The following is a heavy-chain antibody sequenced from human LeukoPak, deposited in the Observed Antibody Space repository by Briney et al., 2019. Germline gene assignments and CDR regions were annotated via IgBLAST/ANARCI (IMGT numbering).Heavy chain of an antibody. CDR2: IHPSGGDA. CDR3: ATGGIGLYNWFDP. CDR1: DHAFNNFY. V-gene: IGHV1-46*02. Sequence: GASVKVSCKASDHAFNNFYVHWVRQAPGQGLQWMAVIHPSGGDATSAQEFQGRVTLTRDMSTSTVYMEMSSLRSDDTAVYFCATGGIGLYNWFDPWGQGTLVTVSS. D-gene: IGHD2-8*02. J-gene: IGHJ5*02.